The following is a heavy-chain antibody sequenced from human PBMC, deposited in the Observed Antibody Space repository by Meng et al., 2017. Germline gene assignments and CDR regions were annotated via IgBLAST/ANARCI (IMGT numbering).Heavy chain of an antibody. CDR2: MYPSGST. CDR3: ARDVTGHYYFDY. Sequence: GQLQEPGPGLVKPSETLFLPCTVSGGSISSGGYFWGWIRQHPGKGLEWIGYMYPSGSTHYNPSQESRVTISIDTSKNQLSLELSSVTAADTAVYYCARDVTGHYYFDYWGQGTLVTVSS. J-gene: IGHJ4*02. V-gene: IGHV4-31*03. D-gene: IGHD2-21*02. CDR1: GGSISSGGYF.